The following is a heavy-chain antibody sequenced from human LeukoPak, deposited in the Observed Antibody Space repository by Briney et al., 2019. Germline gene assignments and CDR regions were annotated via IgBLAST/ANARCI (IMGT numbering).Heavy chain of an antibody. D-gene: IGHD5-24*01. CDR3: ARDRYGDGFASFDY. V-gene: IGHV1-2*02. CDR1: GYTFTANY. Sequence: ASVKVSCKTSGYTFTANYMQWVRQAPGQGLEWMGWINAKSGGTNYAQKFQGRVTMTRDTSISTDYMEVSRLTSDDTAVYYCARDRYGDGFASFDYWGQGTLVTVSS. CDR2: INAKSGGT. J-gene: IGHJ4*02.